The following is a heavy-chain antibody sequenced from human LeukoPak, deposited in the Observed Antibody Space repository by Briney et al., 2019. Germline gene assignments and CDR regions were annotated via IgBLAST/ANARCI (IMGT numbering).Heavy chain of an antibody. Sequence: SETLSLTCTVSGGSISSSSYYWGWIRQPPGKGLEWIGSIYYIGSTYYNPSLKSRVTISVDTSKNQFSLKLSSVTAADTAVYYCARRLSSSWNDAFDIWGQGTMVTVSS. J-gene: IGHJ3*02. CDR1: GGSISSSSYY. V-gene: IGHV4-39*01. D-gene: IGHD6-13*01. CDR2: IYYIGST. CDR3: ARRLSSSWNDAFDI.